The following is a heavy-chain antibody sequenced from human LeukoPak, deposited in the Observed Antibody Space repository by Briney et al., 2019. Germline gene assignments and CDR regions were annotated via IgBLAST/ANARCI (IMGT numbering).Heavy chain of an antibody. V-gene: IGHV4-4*02. D-gene: IGHD6-13*01. J-gene: IGHJ6*02. Sequence: SETLSLTCAVSGGSISSSNWWSWVRQPPGKGLEWIGEIYHSGSTNYNPSLKSRVTISVDKSKNQFSLKLSSVTAVDAAVYYCARASGGIAAAQEVSGTMDVWGQGTTVTVSS. CDR1: GGSISSSNW. CDR3: ARASGGIAAAQEVSGTMDV. CDR2: IYHSGST.